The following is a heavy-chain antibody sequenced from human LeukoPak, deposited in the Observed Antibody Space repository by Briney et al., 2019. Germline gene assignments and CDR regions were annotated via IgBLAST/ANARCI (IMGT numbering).Heavy chain of an antibody. D-gene: IGHD4-11*01. Sequence: SETPSLTCTVSGGSISSYYWSWIRQHAGKGLEWIGRIYTSGSTNYNPSLKSRVTMSVDTSKNQFSLKLSSVTAADTAVYYCARDMATVTTGFDYWGQGTLVTVSS. J-gene: IGHJ4*02. CDR1: GGSISSYY. CDR2: IYTSGST. V-gene: IGHV4-4*07. CDR3: ARDMATVTTGFDY.